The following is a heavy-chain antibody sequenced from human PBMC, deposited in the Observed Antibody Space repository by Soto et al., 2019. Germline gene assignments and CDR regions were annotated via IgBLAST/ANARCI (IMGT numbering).Heavy chain of an antibody. D-gene: IGHD4-17*01. J-gene: IGHJ4*02. CDR1: GGSISSGGYY. V-gene: IGHV4-31*03. CDR3: AREDETTVTRTFDY. CDR2: IYYSGST. Sequence: QVQLQESGPGLVKPSQTLSLTCTVSGGSISSGGYYWSWIRQHPGTGLEWIGYIYYSGSTYYNPSLKSRVTISVDTSKNQFSLKLSSVTAADTAVYYCAREDETTVTRTFDYWGQGTLVTVSS.